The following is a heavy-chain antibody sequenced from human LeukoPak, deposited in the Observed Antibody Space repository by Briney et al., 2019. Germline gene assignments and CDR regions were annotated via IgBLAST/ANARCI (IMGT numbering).Heavy chain of an antibody. V-gene: IGHV3-64D*06. CDR2: ISSNGGST. J-gene: IGHJ4*02. Sequence: GGSLRLSCSASGFTFSSYAMHWVRQAPGKGLKYVSAISSNGGSTYYADSVKGRFTISRDNSKNTLYLQMSSLRAEDTAVYYCVKRYSGYEGNYFDYWGQGTLVTVSS. CDR1: GFTFSSYA. D-gene: IGHD5-12*01. CDR3: VKRYSGYEGNYFDY.